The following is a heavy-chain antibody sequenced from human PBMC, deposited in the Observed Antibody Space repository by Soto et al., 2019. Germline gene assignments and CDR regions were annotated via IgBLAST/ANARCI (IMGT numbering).Heavy chain of an antibody. Sequence: GGSLRLSCAASGFTFSSYGMHWVRQAPGKGLEWVAVIWYDGSNKYYADSVKGRFTISRDNSKNTLYLQMNSLRAEDTDVYYCEREVGGVAVFDLYGMDVWGQGTTVTVS. CDR1: GFTFSSYG. V-gene: IGHV3-33*01. CDR2: IWYDGSNK. D-gene: IGHD2-15*01. J-gene: IGHJ6*02. CDR3: EREVGGVAVFDLYGMDV.